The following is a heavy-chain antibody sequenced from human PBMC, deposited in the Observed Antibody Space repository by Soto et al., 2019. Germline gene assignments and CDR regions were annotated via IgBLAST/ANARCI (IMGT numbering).Heavy chain of an antibody. V-gene: IGHV4-34*01. CDR3: ARRKGQWLVYNWFDP. Sequence: SETLSLTCAACGGTFSGYYWSWIRQPPGKGLEWIGEINHSGSTNYNPSLKSRVTISVDTSKNQFSLKLSSVTAADTAVYYCARRKGQWLVYNWFDPWGQGTLVTVSS. CDR2: INHSGST. D-gene: IGHD6-19*01. J-gene: IGHJ5*02. CDR1: GGTFSGYY.